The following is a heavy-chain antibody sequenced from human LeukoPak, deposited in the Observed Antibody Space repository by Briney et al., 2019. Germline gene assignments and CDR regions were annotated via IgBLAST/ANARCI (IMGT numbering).Heavy chain of an antibody. CDR2: IYYSGST. Sequence: SQTLSLTCTVSGGSISSGDYYWSWLRQPPGKGLEWIGYIYYSGSTYYNPSLKSRVTISVDTSKNQFSLKLSSVTAADTAVYYCARDRYYYDSSGYAPLWYFDLWGRGTLVTVSS. CDR1: GGSISSGDYY. CDR3: ARDRYYYDSSGYAPLWYFDL. V-gene: IGHV4-30-4*01. D-gene: IGHD3-22*01. J-gene: IGHJ2*01.